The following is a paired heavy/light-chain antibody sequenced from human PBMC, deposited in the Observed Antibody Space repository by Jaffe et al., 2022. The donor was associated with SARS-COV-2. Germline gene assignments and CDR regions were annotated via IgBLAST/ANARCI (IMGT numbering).Heavy chain of an antibody. J-gene: IGHJ4*02. Sequence: QVQLVESGGGVVQPGRSLRLSCAASGFTFSRYGMHWVRQAPGKGLEWVAVISYDGRNENYADSVKGRFTISRDYSKNTLYLQMNSLRVEDTAVYYCARDGPGDSSGWYSGFFDYWGQGTLVTVSS. D-gene: IGHD6-19*01. CDR1: GFTFSRYG. CDR2: ISYDGRNE. V-gene: IGHV3-30*04. CDR3: ARDGPGDSSGWYSGFFDY.
Light chain of an antibody. V-gene: IGKV4-1*01. Sequence: DIVMTQSPDSLAVSLGERATINCKSSQSVLYSSNNKNYLAWYQQKPGQPPKLLIYWASTRESGVPDRFSGSGSGTDFTLTISSLQAEDVAVYYCQQFYTGPVTFGGGTKVEI. CDR1: QSVLYSSNNKNY. CDR2: WAS. J-gene: IGKJ4*01. CDR3: QQFYTGPVT.